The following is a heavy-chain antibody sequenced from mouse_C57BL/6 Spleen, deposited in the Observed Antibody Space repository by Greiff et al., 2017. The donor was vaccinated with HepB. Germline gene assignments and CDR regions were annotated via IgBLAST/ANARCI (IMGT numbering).Heavy chain of an antibody. J-gene: IGHJ2*01. V-gene: IGHV5-4*01. CDR2: ISDGGSYT. CDR1: GFTFSSYA. D-gene: IGHD1-1*01. Sequence: DVHLVESGGGLVKPGGSLKLSCAASGFTFSSYAMSWVRQTPEKRLEWVATISDGGSYTYYPDNVKGRFTISRDNAKNNLYLQMSHLKSEDTAMYYCARDSRYYGSSHYFDYWGQGTTLTVSS. CDR3: ARDSRYYGSSHYFDY.